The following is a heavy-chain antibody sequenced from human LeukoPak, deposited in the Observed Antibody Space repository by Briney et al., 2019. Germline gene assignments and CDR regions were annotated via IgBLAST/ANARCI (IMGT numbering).Heavy chain of an antibody. CDR2: ITSRSPYT. V-gene: IGHV3-11*06. CDR1: GFAFSDYY. Sequence: PGGSLRLSCAASGFAFSDYYMSWVRQAPGKGLEWVSYITSRSPYTNYADSVKGRFTISRDNAKNSLYLQMNSLRAEDTAVYYCARGDTSGHYFDYWDQGILVTVSS. D-gene: IGHD3-22*01. J-gene: IGHJ4*02. CDR3: ARGDTSGHYFDY.